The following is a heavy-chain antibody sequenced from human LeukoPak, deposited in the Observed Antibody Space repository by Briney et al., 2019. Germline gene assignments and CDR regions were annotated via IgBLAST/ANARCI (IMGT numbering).Heavy chain of an antibody. CDR2: IYYSGST. CDR1: GGSISSYY. D-gene: IGHD3-9*01. Sequence: SGTLSLTCTVSGGSISSYYWSWIRQPPGKGLEWIGYIYYSGSTNYNPSLKSRVTISVDTSKNQFSLKLSSVTAADTAVYYCAREPRSIYYDILTEGAWFDPWGQGTLVTVSS. CDR3: AREPRSIYYDILTEGAWFDP. V-gene: IGHV4-59*01. J-gene: IGHJ5*02.